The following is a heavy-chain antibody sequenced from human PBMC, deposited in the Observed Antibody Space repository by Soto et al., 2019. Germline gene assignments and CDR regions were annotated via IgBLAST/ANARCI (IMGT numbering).Heavy chain of an antibody. CDR3: ARDKGRSPLDY. CDR1: GFTFSSYS. J-gene: IGHJ4*02. V-gene: IGHV3-48*01. D-gene: IGHD2-15*01. CDR2: ISSSSRTI. Sequence: EVQLVESGGGLVQPGGSLRLSCAASGFTFSSYSMNWARQAPGKGLEWISYISSSSRTIYYPDSVKGRFTISRDNAQNSLYLQMNSLRAEDTAVYYCARDKGRSPLDYWGQGTLVTVSS.